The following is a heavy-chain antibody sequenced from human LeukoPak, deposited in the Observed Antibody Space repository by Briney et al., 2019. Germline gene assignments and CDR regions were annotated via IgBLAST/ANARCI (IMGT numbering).Heavy chain of an antibody. CDR2: MNPNSGNT. V-gene: IGHV1-8*03. CDR3: ARGRSSGWSTGWFDP. Sequence: ASVKVSCKASGYSFTDYGINWVRQATGQGLEWMGWMNPNSGNTGYAQKFQGRVTITRNTSISTAYMELSSLRSEDTAVYYCARGRSSGWSTGWFDPWGQGTLVTVSS. J-gene: IGHJ5*02. CDR1: GYSFTDYG. D-gene: IGHD6-19*01.